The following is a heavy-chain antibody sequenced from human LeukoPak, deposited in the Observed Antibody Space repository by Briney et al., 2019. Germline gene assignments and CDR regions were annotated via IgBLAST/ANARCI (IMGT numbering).Heavy chain of an antibody. Sequence: GGSLRLSCAASGFTFSSYSMNWVRQAPGKGLEWVSSISSSSSYIYYADSVKSRFTISRDNAKNSLYLQMNSLRAEDTAVYYCARERSIAARFLWRRGYYFDYWGQGTLVTVSS. CDR3: ARERSIAARFLWRRGYYFDY. J-gene: IGHJ4*02. D-gene: IGHD6-6*01. CDR2: ISSSSSYI. V-gene: IGHV3-21*01. CDR1: GFTFSSYS.